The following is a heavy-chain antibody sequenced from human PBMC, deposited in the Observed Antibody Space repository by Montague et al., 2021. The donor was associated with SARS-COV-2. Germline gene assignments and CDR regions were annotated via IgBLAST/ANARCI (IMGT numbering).Heavy chain of an antibody. CDR3: AREVVGVKTNWLGT. D-gene: IGHD3-16*01. CDR2: IYFNGNT. V-gene: IGHV4-61*03. Sequence: SETLSLTCSVSGVSVSSNNYYWTWIRRPPGKGLEWIGYIYFNGNTILXXXLEGRVITSIDTSKNHFSLRLTSVTPADTAVYYCAREVVGVKTNWLGTWGQGTLVTVSS. J-gene: IGHJ5*02. CDR1: GVSVSSNNYY.